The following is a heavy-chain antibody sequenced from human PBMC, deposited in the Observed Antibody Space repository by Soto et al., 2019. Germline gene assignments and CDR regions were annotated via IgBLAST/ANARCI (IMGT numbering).Heavy chain of an antibody. J-gene: IGHJ6*02. CDR2: IYYSGST. CDR1: GGSVSSGSYY. CDR3: ARDFSGLYYYYGMDV. Sequence: SETLSLTCTVSGGSVSSGSYYWSWIRQPPGKGLEWIGYIYYSGSTNYNPSLKSRVTISVDTSKNQFSLKLSSVTAADTAFYYCARDFSGLYYYYGMDVWGQGTTVTVSS. D-gene: IGHD7-27*01. V-gene: IGHV4-61*01.